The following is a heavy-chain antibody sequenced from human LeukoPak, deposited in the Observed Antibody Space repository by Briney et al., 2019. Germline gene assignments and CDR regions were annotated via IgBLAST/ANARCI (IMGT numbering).Heavy chain of an antibody. Sequence: GGSLRLSCAASGFTVSSNYMSWVRQGPGKGLEWVSSITWNGRYTNYADSVKGRFTISRDNAKNSLYLQMNSLRAEDTALYFCARDRYTYGSGWYYFNYWGQGTMVTVSS. D-gene: IGHD6-19*01. J-gene: IGHJ4*02. V-gene: IGHV3-20*04. CDR3: ARDRYTYGSGWYYFNY. CDR2: ITWNGRYT. CDR1: GFTVSSNY.